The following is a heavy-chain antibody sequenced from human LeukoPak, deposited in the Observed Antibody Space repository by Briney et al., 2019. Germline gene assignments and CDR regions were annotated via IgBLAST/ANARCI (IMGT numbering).Heavy chain of an antibody. J-gene: IGHJ4*02. CDR3: AKVGTPMLLSGYDSYFDY. D-gene: IGHD5-12*01. Sequence: GGSLRLSCAASGFTFSNHAMHWVRQGPGKGLEWVAFIRYEGRHKYYADSVKGRFTISRDNSKNTVYLQMNSLRGEDTAVYYCAKVGTPMLLSGYDSYFDYWGQGTLVTVSS. CDR2: IRYEGRHK. V-gene: IGHV3-30*02. CDR1: GFTFSNHA.